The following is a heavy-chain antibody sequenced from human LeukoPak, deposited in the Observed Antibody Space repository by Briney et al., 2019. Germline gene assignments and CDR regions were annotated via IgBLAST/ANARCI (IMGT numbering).Heavy chain of an antibody. J-gene: IGHJ5*02. D-gene: IGHD3-3*01. Sequence: GGSLRLSCAASGFTFSSYAMSWVRQAPGKGLEWVANIKQDGSEKYYVDSVKGRFTISRDNAKNSLYLQMSSLRAEDTAVYYCAREAADDFWSGYYTTGNWFDPWGQGTLVTVSS. CDR1: GFTFSSYA. V-gene: IGHV3-7*01. CDR3: AREAADDFWSGYYTTGNWFDP. CDR2: IKQDGSEK.